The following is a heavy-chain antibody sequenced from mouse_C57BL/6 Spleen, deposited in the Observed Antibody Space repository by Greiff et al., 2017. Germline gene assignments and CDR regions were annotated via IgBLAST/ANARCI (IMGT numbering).Heavy chain of an antibody. CDR3: ATGDYDYFGY. D-gene: IGHD2-4*01. CDR2: IYPGDGDT. J-gene: IGHJ2*01. Sequence: VKLQQSGPELVKPGASVKISCKASGYAFSSSRMNWVKQRPGKGLEWIGRIYPGDGDTNYNGKFKGKATLTADKSSSTAYMQLISLTSEDSAVYFCATGDYDYFGYWGQGTTLTVSS. CDR1: GYAFSSSR. V-gene: IGHV1-82*01.